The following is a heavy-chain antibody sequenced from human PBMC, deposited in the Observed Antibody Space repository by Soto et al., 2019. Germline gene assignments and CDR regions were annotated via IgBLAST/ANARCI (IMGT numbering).Heavy chain of an antibody. CDR1: GFTFSSYG. Sequence: PGGSLRLSCAASGFTFSSYGMHWVRQAPGKGLEWVAVISYDGSNKYYADSVKGRFTISRDNSKNTLYLQMNSLKTEDTAVYYCTTDGGDYIYYYYGMDVWGQGTTVTVSS. V-gene: IGHV3-30*03. CDR2: ISYDGSNK. J-gene: IGHJ6*02. D-gene: IGHD4-17*01. CDR3: TTDGGDYIYYYYGMDV.